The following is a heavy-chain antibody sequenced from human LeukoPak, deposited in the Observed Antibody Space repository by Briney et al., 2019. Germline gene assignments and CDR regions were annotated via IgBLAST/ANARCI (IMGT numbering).Heavy chain of an antibody. CDR1: GFSFDDYA. V-gene: IGHV3-9*01. CDR3: ARGPYASGSYFSGGYYYYMDV. Sequence: PGRSLRLSCAVSGFSFDDYAMHWVRQVPGKGLEWDSGISWNSGSIGYADSVKGRFTNSRDNAKNSLYLQMNSLRAEDTAVYYCARGPYASGSYFSGGYYYYMDVWGKGTTVTISS. D-gene: IGHD3-10*01. J-gene: IGHJ6*03. CDR2: ISWNSGSI.